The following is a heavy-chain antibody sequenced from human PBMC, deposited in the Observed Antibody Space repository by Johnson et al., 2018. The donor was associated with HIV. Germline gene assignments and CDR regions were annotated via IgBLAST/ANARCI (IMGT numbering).Heavy chain of an antibody. CDR3: AKSSSATYYGDAFDM. J-gene: IGHJ3*02. D-gene: IGHD3-10*01. CDR1: GFTVSSNY. V-gene: IGHV3-66*01. Sequence: VQLVESGGGLVQPGGSLRLSCAASGFTVSSNYMSWVRQAPGKGLEWVSVIYSGGSTYYADSVKGRFTISRDNSKNTLYLQMNSLRPEDTAVYYCAKSSSATYYGDAFDMWGQGTMVTVSS. CDR2: IYSGGST.